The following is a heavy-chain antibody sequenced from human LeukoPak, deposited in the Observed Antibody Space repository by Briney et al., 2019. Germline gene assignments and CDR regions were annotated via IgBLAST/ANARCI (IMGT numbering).Heavy chain of an antibody. V-gene: IGHV3-20*04. CDR3: ARVPSPLYSSSWSRSEYYFDY. J-gene: IGHJ4*02. Sequence: GGSLRLSCAASGFTFDDYGMSWVRQAPGKGLEWVSGINWNGGSTGYADSVKGRFTISRDNAKNSLYLQMNSLRAEDTALYYCARVPSPLYSSSWSRSEYYFDYWGQGTLVTVSS. CDR2: INWNGGST. D-gene: IGHD6-13*01. CDR1: GFTFDDYG.